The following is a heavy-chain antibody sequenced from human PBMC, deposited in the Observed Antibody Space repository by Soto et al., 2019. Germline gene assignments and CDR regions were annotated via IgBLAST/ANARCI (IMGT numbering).Heavy chain of an antibody. V-gene: IGHV3-30*18. CDR1: GFTFSSYC. CDR3: AKLTTGRYCSGGSCQEADY. CDR2: ISYDGSNK. Sequence: GGSPRLSCAASGFTFSSYCMHWVRQAPGKGLEWVAVISYDGSNKYYADSVKGRLTISRDNSKNTLYLQMNSLRAEDTAVYYCAKLTTGRYCSGGSCQEADYWGQGTLVTASS. D-gene: IGHD2-15*01. J-gene: IGHJ4*02.